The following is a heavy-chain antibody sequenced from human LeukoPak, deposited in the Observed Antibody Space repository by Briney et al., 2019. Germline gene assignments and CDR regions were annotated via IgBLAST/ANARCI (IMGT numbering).Heavy chain of an antibody. CDR2: IYYSGST. CDR3: ARDRRWSHWGGYFDY. V-gene: IGHV4-59*01. Sequence: PSETLSLTCTVSGGSISSYYWSWIRQPPGKGLEWIGYIYYSGSTNYNPSLKSRVTISVDTSKIQFSLKLSSVTAADTAVYYCARDRRWSHWGGYFDYWGQGTLVTVSS. CDR1: GGSISSYY. J-gene: IGHJ4*02. D-gene: IGHD4-23*01.